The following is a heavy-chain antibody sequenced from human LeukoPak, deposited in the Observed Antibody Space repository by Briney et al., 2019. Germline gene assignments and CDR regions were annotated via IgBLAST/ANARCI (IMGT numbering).Heavy chain of an antibody. CDR1: GGTFSSYA. CDR2: IIPIFGTA. J-gene: IGHJ6*03. D-gene: IGHD2-2*01. CDR3: ASLGYCSSTSCLRYYYYYYMDV. V-gene: IGHV1-69*01. Sequence: SVKVSCKASGGTFSSYAISWVRQAPGQGLEWMGGIIPIFGTANYAQKFQGRVTITADESTSTAYMELSSLRSEDTAVYYCASLGYCSSTSCLRYYYYYYMDVWGKGTTVTVSS.